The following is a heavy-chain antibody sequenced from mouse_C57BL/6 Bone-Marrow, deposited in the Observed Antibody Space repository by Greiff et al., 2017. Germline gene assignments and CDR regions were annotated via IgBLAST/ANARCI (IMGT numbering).Heavy chain of an antibody. CDR1: G. Sequence: QVQLQQSGAELMKPGASVKLSCKATGLEWIGEILPGSGSTNYNEKLKGKATFTADTSSNTAYMQLSSLTTEDSAIYYCAIWLRRLDYWGQGTSVTVSS. CDR3: AIWLRRLDY. CDR2: ILPGSGST. D-gene: IGHD2-2*01. J-gene: IGHJ4*01. V-gene: IGHV1-9*01.